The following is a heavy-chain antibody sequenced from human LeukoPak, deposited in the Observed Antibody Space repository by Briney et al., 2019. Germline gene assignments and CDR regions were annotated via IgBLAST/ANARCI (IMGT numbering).Heavy chain of an antibody. CDR1: GVTFSSYA. J-gene: IGHJ4*02. D-gene: IGHD2-15*01. CDR2: IIPIFGTA. V-gene: IGHV1-69*06. CDR3: ARSLGYCSGGSCAFDY. Sequence: SVKVSCKASGVTFSSYAISWVRQAPGQGLEWMGGIIPIFGTANYAQKFQGRVTITADKSTSTAYMELSSLRSEDTAVYYCARSLGYCSGGSCAFDYWGQGTLVTVSS.